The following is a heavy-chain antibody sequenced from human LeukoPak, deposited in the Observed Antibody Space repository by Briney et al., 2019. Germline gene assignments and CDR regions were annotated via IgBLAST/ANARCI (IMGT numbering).Heavy chain of an antibody. Sequence: GATVKVSCKASGYTFTSYYMHWVRQAPGQGLEWMGWINPNSGGTNYAQKFQGRVTMTRDTSISTAYMELSRLRSDDTAVYYCARVIPPLYSYGYYYMDVWGKGTTVTVSS. J-gene: IGHJ6*03. V-gene: IGHV1-2*02. CDR1: GYTFTSYY. CDR3: ARVIPPLYSYGYYYMDV. D-gene: IGHD5-18*01. CDR2: INPNSGGT.